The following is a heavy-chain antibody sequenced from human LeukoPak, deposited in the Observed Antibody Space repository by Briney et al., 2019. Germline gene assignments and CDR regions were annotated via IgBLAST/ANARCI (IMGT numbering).Heavy chain of an antibody. CDR1: GYSFTSYW. D-gene: IGHD6-19*01. J-gene: IGHJ4*02. Sequence: GESLKISCKGSGYSFTSYWIGWVRQMPGKGLEWMGIIYPGDSDTRYSTSFQGQVTISADKSISTAYLQWSSLKASDTAMYYCARHVPWEQWLVSGYFDYWGQGTLVTVSS. V-gene: IGHV5-51*01. CDR2: IYPGDSDT. CDR3: ARHVPWEQWLVSGYFDY.